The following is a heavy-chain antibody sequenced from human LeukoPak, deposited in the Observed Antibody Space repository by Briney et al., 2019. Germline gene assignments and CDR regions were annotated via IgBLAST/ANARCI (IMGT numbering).Heavy chain of an antibody. J-gene: IGHJ2*01. V-gene: IGHV4-4*02. Sequence: SETLSLTCAVSGGSISSNNWWSCVRQPPGKGLEWIGEIYHSGSTNYNPSLKSRVTISVDKSKNQFSLKLSSVTAADTAVYYCARGDYVHFNFDLWGRGTLVTVSS. CDR1: GGSISSNNW. CDR2: IYHSGST. CDR3: ARGDYVHFNFDL. D-gene: IGHD4-17*01.